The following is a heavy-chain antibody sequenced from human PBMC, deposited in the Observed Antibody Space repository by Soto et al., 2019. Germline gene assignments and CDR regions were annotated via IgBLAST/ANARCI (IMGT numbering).Heavy chain of an antibody. D-gene: IGHD6-13*01. J-gene: IGHJ4*02. Sequence: QVQLVQSGAEVKKPGASVKVSCKASGYTFTSYDIDWVRQATGQGLEWMGWMNPNSGNTGYAQKYQGRVTMTRNTSISTADMELSSLRAEDTAVYYCARERAAAEDYWGQGTLVTVSS. CDR1: GYTFTSYD. CDR2: MNPNSGNT. V-gene: IGHV1-8*01. CDR3: ARERAAAEDY.